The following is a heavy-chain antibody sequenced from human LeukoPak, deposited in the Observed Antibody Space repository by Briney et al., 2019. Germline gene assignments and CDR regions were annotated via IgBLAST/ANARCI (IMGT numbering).Heavy chain of an antibody. D-gene: IGHD6-13*01. CDR1: GGTFSSYA. J-gene: IGHJ4*02. CDR3: ARTPDSWYYFDY. CDR2: IIPILGIA. V-gene: IGHV1-69*04. Sequence: SVKVSCKASGGTFSSYAISWVRQAPGQGLEWMGRIIPILGIANYAQKFQGRVTITADKSTSTAYMELSSLRSEDTAVCYCARTPDSWYYFDYWGQGTLVTVSS.